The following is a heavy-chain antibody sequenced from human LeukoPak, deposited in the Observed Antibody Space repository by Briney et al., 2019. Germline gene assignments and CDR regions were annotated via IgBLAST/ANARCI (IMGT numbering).Heavy chain of an antibody. CDR3: AREGGPYRPLDY. V-gene: IGHV4-4*02. J-gene: IGHJ4*02. CDR2: VNLQGST. CDR1: GGSITSTNY. Sequence: SGTLSLTCGVSGGSITSTNYWTWVRQPPGKGLEWIGEVNLQGSTNYNPSLMGRVPISVDMSENHISLQLTSVTAADTAVYYCAREGGPYRPLDYSGQGTLVTVSS.